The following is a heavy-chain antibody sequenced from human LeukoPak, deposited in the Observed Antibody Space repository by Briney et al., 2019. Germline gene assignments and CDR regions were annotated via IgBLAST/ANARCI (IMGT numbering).Heavy chain of an antibody. J-gene: IGHJ3*02. CDR1: GFTFSSYG. CDR3: AKSFPGTGAFDI. V-gene: IGHV3-30*18. CDR2: ISYDGSNK. D-gene: IGHD1-1*01. Sequence: GGSLRLSCAASGFTFSSYGMHWVRQAPGKGLGWVAVISYDGSNKYYADSVKGRFTISRDNSKNTLYLQMNSLRAEDTAVYYCAKSFPGTGAFDIWGQGTMVTVSS.